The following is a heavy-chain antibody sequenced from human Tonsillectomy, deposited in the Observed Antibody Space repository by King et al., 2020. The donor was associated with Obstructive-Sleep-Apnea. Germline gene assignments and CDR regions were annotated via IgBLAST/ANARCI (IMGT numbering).Heavy chain of an antibody. Sequence: VQLVESGGGVVQPGGSLRLSCAASGFTFSSYGMHWVRQAPGKGLEGLAFIRCDGSNKYYADSVKVRFTFSRDNSKNTLYLQMSSLRAEDTAVYYCSKDSNMRVGATSFDYWGQGTLVTVSS. D-gene: IGHD1-26*01. CDR1: GFTFSSYG. CDR2: IRCDGSNK. J-gene: IGHJ4*02. V-gene: IGHV3-30*02. CDR3: SKDSNMRVGATSFDY.